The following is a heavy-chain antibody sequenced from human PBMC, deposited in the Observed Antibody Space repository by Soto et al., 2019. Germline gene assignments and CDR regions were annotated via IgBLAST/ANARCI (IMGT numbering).Heavy chain of an antibody. D-gene: IGHD4-17*01. CDR2: INLRGGTT. CDR3: ARGPDDSDVPRWDH. Sequence: QVQLVQCGPEVRKPGASVSLSCATSGYNFNQYYIHWVRQAPGQGMEWMGIINLRGGTTEYAHKFRGRVTVTGETSTRTAYMELSSLRSEDTAVYFCARGPDDSDVPRWDHWGQGTLITVSS. J-gene: IGHJ4*02. CDR1: GYNFNQYY. V-gene: IGHV1-46*02.